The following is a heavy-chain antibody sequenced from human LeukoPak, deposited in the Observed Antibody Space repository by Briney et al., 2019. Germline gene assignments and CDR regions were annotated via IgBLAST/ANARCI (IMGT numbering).Heavy chain of an antibody. D-gene: IGHD3-3*01. CDR1: GFTFSSYA. Sequence: GGSLRLSCSASGFTFSSYAMHWVRQAPGKGLEYASAISSNGGSTYYADSVKGRFTISRDNSKNTLYLQMSSLRAEDTAVYYCVKAELRFLEWLSRFDYWGQGTLVTVSS. CDR3: VKAELRFLEWLSRFDY. V-gene: IGHV3-64D*06. CDR2: ISSNGGST. J-gene: IGHJ4*02.